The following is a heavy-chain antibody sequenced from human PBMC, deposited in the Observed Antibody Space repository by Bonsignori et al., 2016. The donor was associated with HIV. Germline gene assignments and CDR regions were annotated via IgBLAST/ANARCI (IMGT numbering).Heavy chain of an antibody. CDR1: GFTFDDYA. CDR2: ISWNSGSI. CDR3: AKDLIDNGGLNYFDY. J-gene: IGHJ4*02. Sequence: GGSLRLSCAASGFTFDDYAMHWVRQAPGKGLEWVSGISWNSGSIGYADSVKGRFTISRDNAKNSLYLQMNSLRAEDTALYYCAKDLIDNGGLNYFDYWGPGNPGHRLL. V-gene: IGHV3-9*01. D-gene: IGHD2-8*01.